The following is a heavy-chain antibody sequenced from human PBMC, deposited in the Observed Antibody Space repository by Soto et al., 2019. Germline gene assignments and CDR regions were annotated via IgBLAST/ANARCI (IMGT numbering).Heavy chain of an antibody. CDR1: GGSISSGGYY. V-gene: IGHV4-31*03. Sequence: QVQLQESGPGLVKPSQTLSLTCTVSGGSISSGGYYWSWIRQHPGKGLEWIGSIYDSGSTYYNPALKRRLTISVDTSNNQFSLKLRSVTAADTAVYYCAGSIKVVSNMGVWGQGTTVTVSS. D-gene: IGHD2-8*02. CDR2: IYDSGST. J-gene: IGHJ6*02. CDR3: AGSIKVVSNMGV.